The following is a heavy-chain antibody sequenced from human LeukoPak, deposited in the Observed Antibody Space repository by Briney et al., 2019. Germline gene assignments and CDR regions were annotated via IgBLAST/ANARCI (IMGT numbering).Heavy chain of an antibody. J-gene: IGHJ4*02. CDR1: GFTFKNFG. CDR3: AKRQNTGNYFDY. V-gene: IGHV3-23*01. Sequence: GGSLRLSCEGSGFTFKNFGMRWIRQAPGKGLEWVSEVSGSGRTTDYADSVKGRFVISRDNSKNALYLEMNNLGVEDTAIYYCAKRQNTGNYFDYWGQGTLVTVSA. D-gene: IGHD1-26*01. CDR2: VSGSGRTT.